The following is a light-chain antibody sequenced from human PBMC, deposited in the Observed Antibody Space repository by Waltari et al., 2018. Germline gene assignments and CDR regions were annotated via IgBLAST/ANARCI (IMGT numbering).Light chain of an antibody. CDR1: SSDVGRNNL. CDR3: CSYTNTHVV. V-gene: IGLV2-14*02. CDR2: EAT. Sequence: QSALTQPASVSGPPGQSITISCTGTSSDVGRNNLVSWYQQHPGQAPKLIIYEATKRTSGVSNRFSGSKSGNTASLTISGLQAEDEGDYYCCSYTNTHVVFGGGTKLTVL. J-gene: IGLJ2*01.